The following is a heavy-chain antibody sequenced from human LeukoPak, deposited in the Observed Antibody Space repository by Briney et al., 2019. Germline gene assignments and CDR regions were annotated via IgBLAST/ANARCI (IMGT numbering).Heavy chain of an antibody. V-gene: IGHV4-34*01. Sequence: PSETLSLTCAVYGGSFSGYYWSWIRQPPGKGLEWIGEINHSGSTNYNPSLKSRVTISVDTSKNQFSLNLSSVTAADTAVYYCARRYCSSTSCYARYYYMDVWGKGTTVTVSS. CDR3: ARRYCSSTSCYARYYYMDV. J-gene: IGHJ6*03. CDR1: GGSFSGYY. D-gene: IGHD2-2*01. CDR2: INHSGST.